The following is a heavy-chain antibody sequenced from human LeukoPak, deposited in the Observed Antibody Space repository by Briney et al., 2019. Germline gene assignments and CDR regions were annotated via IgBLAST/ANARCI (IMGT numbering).Heavy chain of an antibody. Sequence: GGSLRLSCAASGFIFSNYAMSWVRQAPGKGLEWVSGISASAGSAVYADSVKGRFTISRDNSKNMMYLQMNSLRTEDSAVYYCAKDQGSGLGSYSWGYFDYWGQGTLVTVSS. D-gene: IGHD3-10*01. CDR1: GFIFSNYA. V-gene: IGHV3-23*01. CDR2: ISASAGSA. J-gene: IGHJ4*02. CDR3: AKDQGSGLGSYSWGYFDY.